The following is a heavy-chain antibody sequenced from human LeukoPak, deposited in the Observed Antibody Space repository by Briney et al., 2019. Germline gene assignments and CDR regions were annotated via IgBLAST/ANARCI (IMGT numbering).Heavy chain of an antibody. Sequence: TGGSLRLXCAASGFTFSSYEMNWVRQAPGKGLEWVSYISSSGSTIYYADSVKGRFTISRDNAKNSLYLQMNSLGAEDTAVYYCARDHWYYDSSGYYSGNFDYWGQGTLVTVSS. CDR2: ISSSGSTI. CDR3: ARDHWYYDSSGYYSGNFDY. CDR1: GFTFSSYE. V-gene: IGHV3-48*03. D-gene: IGHD3-22*01. J-gene: IGHJ4*02.